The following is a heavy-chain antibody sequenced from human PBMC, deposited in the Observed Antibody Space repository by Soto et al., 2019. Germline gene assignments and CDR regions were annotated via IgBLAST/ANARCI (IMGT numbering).Heavy chain of an antibody. CDR1: GFPLSDFG. D-gene: IGHD1-7*01. V-gene: IGHV3-48*02. Sequence: DVLLVESGGGLVQPGGSLRLSCAASGFPLSDFGMDWVRQAPGKGLEWISFISGDSNTIYYGDSVKGRFTISRDNAKNSLYLQMNSLRDGDTAVYYCARDNRNSWRANWDYYEEYYFDYWGRGTQVTVSS. CDR2: ISGDSNTI. J-gene: IGHJ4*02. CDR3: ARDNRNSWRANWDYYEEYYFDY.